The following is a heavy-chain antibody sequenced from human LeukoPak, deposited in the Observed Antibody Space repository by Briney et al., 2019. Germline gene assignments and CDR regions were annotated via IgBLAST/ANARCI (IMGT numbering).Heavy chain of an antibody. D-gene: IGHD4-23*01. CDR1: GGSISSYY. V-gene: IGHV4-39*07. J-gene: IGHJ3*02. Sequence: SETLSLTCTVSGGSISSYYWGWIRQPPGKGLEWIGSIYYSGSTYYNPSLKSRVTISVDTSKNQFSLKLSSVTAADTAVYYCACLAVTQDAFDIWGQGTMVTVSS. CDR3: ACLAVTQDAFDI. CDR2: IYYSGST.